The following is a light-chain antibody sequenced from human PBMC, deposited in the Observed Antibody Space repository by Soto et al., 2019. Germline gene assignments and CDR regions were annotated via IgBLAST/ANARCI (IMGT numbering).Light chain of an antibody. CDR2: AAS. CDR3: QQSYSTPRT. CDR1: QSISSY. V-gene: IGKV1-39*01. Sequence: SQMTQSPSSLSASVGERVTITCRASQSISSYLNWYQQKPGKAPKLLIYAASSLQSGVPSRFSGSGSGTDFTLTISSLQPEDFATYYCQQSYSTPRTFGQGTKVDI. J-gene: IGKJ1*01.